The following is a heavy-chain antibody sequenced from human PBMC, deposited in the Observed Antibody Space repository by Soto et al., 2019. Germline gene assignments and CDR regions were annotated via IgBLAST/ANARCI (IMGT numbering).Heavy chain of an antibody. V-gene: IGHV3-11*06. CDR2: ISSSSSYT. CDR1: GFTFSDYY. Sequence: QVQLVESGGGLVKPGGSLRLSCAASGFTFSDYYMTWIRQAPGKGLEWVSYISSSSSYTNYADSVKGRCTISRDYAKNSLYLQMNSLRAEDTAVYYCARDGDYGKNDYWGQGTLVTVSS. J-gene: IGHJ4*02. D-gene: IGHD4-17*01. CDR3: ARDGDYGKNDY.